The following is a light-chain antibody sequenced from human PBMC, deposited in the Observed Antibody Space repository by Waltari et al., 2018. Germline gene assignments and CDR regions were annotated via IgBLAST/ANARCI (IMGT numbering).Light chain of an antibody. Sequence: QSALTQPRSVSGSPGHSVPIPCTGTRSDVGGYNYVSWYQQHPGKAPKLMIYDVSKRPSGVPDRFSGSKSGNTASLTISGLQAEDEADYYCCSYAGSPWVFGGGTKLTVL. CDR1: RSDVGGYNY. J-gene: IGLJ3*02. V-gene: IGLV2-11*01. CDR3: CSYAGSPWV. CDR2: DVS.